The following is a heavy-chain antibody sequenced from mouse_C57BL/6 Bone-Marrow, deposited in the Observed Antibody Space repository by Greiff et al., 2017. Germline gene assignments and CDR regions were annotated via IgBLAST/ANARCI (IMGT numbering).Heavy chain of an antibody. Sequence: QVQLQQPGAELVKPGASVKLSCKASGYTFTSYWMHWVKQRPGQGLEWIGMIHPNSGSTNSNEKFKSKATLTVDKSSSTAYMQLSSLTSADSAVYYCSREGLRPYYFDYWGQGTTLTVSS. D-gene: IGHD2-4*01. CDR2: IHPNSGST. CDR1: GYTFTSYW. CDR3: SREGLRPYYFDY. J-gene: IGHJ2*01. V-gene: IGHV1-64*01.